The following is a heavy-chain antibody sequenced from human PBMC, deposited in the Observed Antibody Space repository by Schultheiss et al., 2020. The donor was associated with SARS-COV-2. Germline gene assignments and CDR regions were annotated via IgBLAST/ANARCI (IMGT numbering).Heavy chain of an antibody. V-gene: IGHV1-8*01. CDR3: ARVGGGGYYYYYGMDV. D-gene: IGHD3-16*01. Sequence: ASVKVSCKASGYTFTSYDIKWVRQATGQGLEWMGWMNPNSGNTGYAQKFQGRVTMTRNTSISTAYMELSSLRSEDTAVYYCARVGGGGYYYYYGMDVWGQGTTVTVSS. CDR1: GYTFTSYD. CDR2: MNPNSGNT. J-gene: IGHJ6*02.